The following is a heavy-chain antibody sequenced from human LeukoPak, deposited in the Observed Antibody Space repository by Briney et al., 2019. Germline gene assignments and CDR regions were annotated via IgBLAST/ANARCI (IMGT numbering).Heavy chain of an antibody. CDR1: GFTFSSYW. V-gene: IGHV3-7*01. J-gene: IGHJ6*03. Sequence: GGSLRLSCAASGFTFSSYWMSWVRQAPGKGLEWVANIKQDGSEKYYVDSVKGRFTISRDNAKNSLYLQMNSLRAEDTAVYYCARVPSIGGFGELWYYYMDVWGKGTTVTISS. CDR3: ARVPSIGGFGELWYYYMDV. D-gene: IGHD3-10*01. CDR2: IKQDGSEK.